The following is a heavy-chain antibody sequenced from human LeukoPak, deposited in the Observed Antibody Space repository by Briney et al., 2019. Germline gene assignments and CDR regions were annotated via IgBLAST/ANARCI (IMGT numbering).Heavy chain of an antibody. CDR3: ARTPEQQWLVGYYYGMDV. J-gene: IGHJ6*02. V-gene: IGHV1-24*01. CDR1: GYTLTELS. CDR2: FDPEDGET. D-gene: IGHD6-19*01. Sequence: GASVKVSCKVSGYTLTELSMHWVRQAPGKGLEWMGGFDPEDGETIYAQKFQGRVTMTEDTSTDTAYMELSSLRSEDTAVYYCARTPEQQWLVGYYYGMDVWGQGTTVTVSS.